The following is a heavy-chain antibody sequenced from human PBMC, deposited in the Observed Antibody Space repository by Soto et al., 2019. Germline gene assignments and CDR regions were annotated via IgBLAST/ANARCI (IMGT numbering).Heavy chain of an antibody. CDR1: GGTFSSYA. V-gene: IGHV1-69*13. J-gene: IGHJ6*02. CDR3: ARGTYYDSSGYPRGGDYYGMDV. D-gene: IGHD3-22*01. CDR2: IIPIFGPA. Sequence: SVKVSCKASGGTFSSYAITWVRQAPGQGLEWMGGIIPIFGPANYAQKFQGRVTITADESTSTAYMELSSLRSEDTAVYYCARGTYYDSSGYPRGGDYYGMDVWGQGTTVTV.